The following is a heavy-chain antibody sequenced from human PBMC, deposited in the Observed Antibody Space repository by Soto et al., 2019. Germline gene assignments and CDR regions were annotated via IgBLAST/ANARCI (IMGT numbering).Heavy chain of an antibody. J-gene: IGHJ3*01. D-gene: IGHD3-16*02. CDR2: ISFDGIKK. V-gene: IGHV3-30*03. Sequence: QVQLVESGGGVVQPGRSLRLSCAASGFIFSTYGMHWVRQAPGKGLEWVAVISFDGIKKYSADSVKGRFSISRDNSKNTVYLKMNSLRAEDTSVYYGGATTSYDYVGGSNRYWGDAFDLWGQGTMVSVSS. CDR1: GFIFSTYG. CDR3: GATTSYDYVGGSNRYWGDAFDL.